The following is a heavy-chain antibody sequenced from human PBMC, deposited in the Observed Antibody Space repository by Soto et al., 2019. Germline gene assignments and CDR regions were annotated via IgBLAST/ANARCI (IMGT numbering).Heavy chain of an antibody. V-gene: IGHV3-33*01. CDR1: GFTFSSDG. CDR3: ARGLGYCISTSCYHAHNWFDP. D-gene: IGHD2-2*01. J-gene: IGHJ5*02. CDR2: IWYDGNKK. Sequence: PGVSLRLSFAASGFTFSSDGMHWFRQAPGKGLEWVALIWYDGNKKYYVDSVKGRFTISRDNSKNTLYLQMNSLRDEDTAVYFCARGLGYCISTSCYHAHNWFDPWGQGTLVTVSS.